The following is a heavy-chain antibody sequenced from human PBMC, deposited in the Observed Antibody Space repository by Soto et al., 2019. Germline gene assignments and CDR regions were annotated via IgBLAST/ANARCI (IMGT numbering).Heavy chain of an antibody. J-gene: IGHJ5*02. D-gene: IGHD2-15*01. CDR3: ARGNGMVVLA. Sequence: GGSLRLSCAASGFTFSDYYMSWIRQAPGKGLEWVSYISSSSSYTNYADSVKGRFTISRDNAKNSLYPQMNSLRAEDTVVYYCARGNGMVVLAWGQGTLVTVSS. CDR1: GFTFSDYY. V-gene: IGHV3-11*06. CDR2: ISSSSSYT.